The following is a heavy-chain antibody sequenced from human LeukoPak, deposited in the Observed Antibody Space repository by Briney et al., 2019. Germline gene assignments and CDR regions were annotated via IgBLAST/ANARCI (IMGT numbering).Heavy chain of an antibody. D-gene: IGHD6-13*01. CDR3: ARDGGVDLYSSNSELDY. CDR2: IYTSGST. CDR1: GGSISSGSYY. J-gene: IGHJ4*02. V-gene: IGHV4-61*02. Sequence: PSQTLSLTCTVSGGSISSGSYYWNWIRQPAGKGLEWIGRIYTSGSTNYNPSLKSRVTISVDTSKNQFSLKLSSVTAADTAVYYCARDGGVDLYSSNSELDYWGQGTLVTVSS.